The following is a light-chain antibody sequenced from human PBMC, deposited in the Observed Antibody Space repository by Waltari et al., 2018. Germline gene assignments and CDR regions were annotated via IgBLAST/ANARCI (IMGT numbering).Light chain of an antibody. J-gene: IGLJ1*01. CDR3: AGWDDNIYGFV. V-gene: IGLV1-47*01. CDR2: RAY. Sequence: QPVLTQPPSASGTPGQRVTISCSGGSSNIGTNSVFWYQQFPGRAPQLIIYRAYTRPEGVPDRCSGSKSGASASLAISGLRSEDEADYFCAGWDDNIYGFVFGSATTVTVL. CDR1: SSNIGTNS.